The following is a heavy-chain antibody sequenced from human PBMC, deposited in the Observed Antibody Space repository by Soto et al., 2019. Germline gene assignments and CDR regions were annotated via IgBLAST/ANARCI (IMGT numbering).Heavy chain of an antibody. D-gene: IGHD2-21*01. CDR3: ARDVFCGGAPACPDMDV. CDR1: GYTFSGYS. V-gene: IGHV1-18*04. CDR2: ISGYNGNT. J-gene: IGHJ6*02. Sequence: GASVKVSCKASGYTFSGYSITWVRQAPGQGLEWMGRISGYNGNTNYARTLRGRLTLTTDTSTSTAYMELMSLTSDDTAVYYCARDVFCGGAPACPDMDVWGQGTTVTVSS.